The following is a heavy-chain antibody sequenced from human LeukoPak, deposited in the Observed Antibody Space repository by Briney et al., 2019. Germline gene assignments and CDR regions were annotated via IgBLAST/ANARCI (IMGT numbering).Heavy chain of an antibody. J-gene: IGHJ4*02. CDR3: ARGITSGPRRYDVRNFDY. D-gene: IGHD5-12*01. CDR2: INLDGSEK. V-gene: IGHV3-7*01. Sequence: GGSLRLSCTASGFIFSTSWMTWVRQAPGKGLEWVANINLDGSEKYYVDSVKGRFTVSRDNAKNSLYLQMNRLRAEDTAVYYCARGITSGPRRYDVRNFDYWGQGTPVTVSS. CDR1: GFIFSTSW.